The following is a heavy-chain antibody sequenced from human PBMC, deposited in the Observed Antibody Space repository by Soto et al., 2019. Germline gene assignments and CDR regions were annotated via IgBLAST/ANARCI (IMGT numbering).Heavy chain of an antibody. D-gene: IGHD1-1*01. Sequence: GGSLRLSCAASGLTFEVYAMHWVRQAPGKGLEWVSGISWDSGSIGYADSVKGRFTISRDNAKNSLYLQMNSLRAEDTGLYYCVKDIEEGQLLYDAFDIWGEGTMVTVSS. CDR3: VKDIEEGQLLYDAFDI. J-gene: IGHJ3*02. V-gene: IGHV3-9*01. CDR2: ISWDSGSI. CDR1: GLTFEVYA.